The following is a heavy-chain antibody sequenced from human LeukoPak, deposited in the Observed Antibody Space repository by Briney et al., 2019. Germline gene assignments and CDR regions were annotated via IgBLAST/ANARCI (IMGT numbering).Heavy chain of an antibody. D-gene: IGHD3-3*01. V-gene: IGHV1-18*01. CDR1: GYTFTSYG. J-gene: IGHJ6*03. CDR2: ISAYNGNT. CDR3: ARGGQYDFWSGYSNYYYYYMDV. Sequence: ASVKVSCKASGYTFTSYGISWVRQAPGQGLEWMGWISAYNGNTNYAQKLQGRVTMTTDTSTSTAYMELRSLRSEDTAVYYCARGGQYDFWSGYSNYYYYYMDVWGKGTTVTVSS.